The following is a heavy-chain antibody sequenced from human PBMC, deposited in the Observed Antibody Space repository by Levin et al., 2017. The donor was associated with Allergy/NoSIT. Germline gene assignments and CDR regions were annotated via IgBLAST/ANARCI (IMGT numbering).Heavy chain of an antibody. CDR3: APRANRGTGDHDY. CDR2: IGGGGVSI. D-gene: IGHD7-27*01. J-gene: IGHJ4*02. V-gene: IGHV3-23*01. Sequence: GESLKISCAASGFTFSSYVMSWVRQAPGKGLEWVSTIGGGGVSIFYADSVKGRFTISRDNSKNTLYLQMDSLRAEDTAVYYCAPRANRGTGDHDYWGQGTLVTVSS. CDR1: GFTFSSYV.